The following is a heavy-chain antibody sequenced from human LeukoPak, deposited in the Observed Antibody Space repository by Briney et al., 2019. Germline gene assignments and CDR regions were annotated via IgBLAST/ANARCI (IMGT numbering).Heavy chain of an antibody. J-gene: IGHJ6*02. CDR1: GYTFTSYA. CDR3: ARDRVGATIYYYYGMDV. V-gene: IGHV7-4-1*02. CDR2: INTNTGNP. Sequence: GASVKVSCKASGYTFTSYAMNWVRQAPGQGLEWMGWINTNTGNPTYAQGFTGRFVFSLDTSVSTAYLRISSLKAADTAVYYCARDRVGATIYYYYGMDVWGQGTTVTVSS. D-gene: IGHD1-26*01.